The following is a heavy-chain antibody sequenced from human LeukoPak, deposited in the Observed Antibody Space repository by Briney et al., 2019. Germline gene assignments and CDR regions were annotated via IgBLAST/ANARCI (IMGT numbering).Heavy chain of an antibody. CDR2: INHSGST. CDR1: GGSFSGYY. Sequence: SETLSLTCGVYGGSFSGYYWSWIRQPPGKGLEWIGEINHSGSTNYNPSLKSRVTISVDTSKNQFSLKLSSVTAADTAVYYCARDIGAAAGMGHWGQGTLVTVSS. D-gene: IGHD6-13*01. V-gene: IGHV4-34*01. CDR3: ARDIGAAAGMGH. J-gene: IGHJ4*02.